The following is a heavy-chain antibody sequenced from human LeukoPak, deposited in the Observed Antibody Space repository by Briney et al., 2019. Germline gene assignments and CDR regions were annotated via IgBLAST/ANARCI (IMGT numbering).Heavy chain of an antibody. CDR2: IYFSGST. CDR3: ARATTAYCTGGICPNFDY. CDR1: GGSITSDY. V-gene: IGHV4-59*01. J-gene: IGHJ4*02. D-gene: IGHD2-8*02. Sequence: SETLSLTCTDSGGSITSDYWSWIRQPPGKGLEWIGYIYFSGSTNYNPSLKSRVTISVDTSKNQFSLKLSSVTAADTALYYCARATTAYCTGGICPNFDYWGQGTLVTVSS.